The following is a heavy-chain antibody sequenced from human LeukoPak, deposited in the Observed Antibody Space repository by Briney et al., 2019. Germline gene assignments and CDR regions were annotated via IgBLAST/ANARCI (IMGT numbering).Heavy chain of an antibody. V-gene: IGHV4-59*01. D-gene: IGHD6-13*01. J-gene: IGHJ6*03. CDR1: GESISGFY. CDR3: ARAYSSSWYSGYYYMDV. Sequence: PSETLSLTCTVSGESISGFYWTWIRQPPGKGLEWIGYIYYSGSTNYNPSLKSRVTISVDTSKNQFSLKLSSVTAADTAVYYCARAYSSSWYSGYYYMDVWGKGTTVTISS. CDR2: IYYSGST.